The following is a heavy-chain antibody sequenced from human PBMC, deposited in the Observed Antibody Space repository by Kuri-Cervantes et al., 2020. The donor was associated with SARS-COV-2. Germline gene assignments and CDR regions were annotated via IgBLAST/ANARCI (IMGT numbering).Heavy chain of an antibody. CDR1: GFLFSASA. CDR3: ATKPPGVNDAFDI. J-gene: IGHJ3*02. Sequence: GESLKISCEVSGFLFSASAIHWVRQGSGKGLEWVAFIRYDGSNKYYADSVKGRFTISRDNSKNTLYLQMNSLRAEDTAVYYCATKPPGVNDAFDIWGQGTMVTVSS. V-gene: IGHV3-30*02. CDR2: IRYDGSNK. D-gene: IGHD1-14*01.